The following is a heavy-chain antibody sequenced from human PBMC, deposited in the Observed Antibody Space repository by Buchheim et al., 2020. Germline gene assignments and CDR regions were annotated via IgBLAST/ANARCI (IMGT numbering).Heavy chain of an antibody. V-gene: IGHV4-30-4*01. CDR3: AREYDSSGYYDY. Sequence: QVQLQESGPGLVKPSQTLSLTCTVSGGSISSGDYYWSWIRPPPGKGLEWIGHIYYSGSTYSNPSLKSRVTISVDTSKNHSSLKLSSVTAADTAVYYCAREYDSSGYYDYWGQGTL. J-gene: IGHJ4*02. D-gene: IGHD3-22*01. CDR2: IYYSGST. CDR1: GGSISSGDYY.